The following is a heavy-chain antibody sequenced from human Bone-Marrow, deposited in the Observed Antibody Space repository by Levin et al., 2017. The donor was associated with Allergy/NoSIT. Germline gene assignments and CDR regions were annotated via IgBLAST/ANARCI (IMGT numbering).Heavy chain of an antibody. CDR1: GITFSGYG. CDR2: IDTSTGYT. CDR3: VRGSWPRI. J-gene: IGHJ3*02. V-gene: IGHV3-21*01. D-gene: IGHD2-15*01. Sequence: GGSLRLSCAAAGITFSGYGMNWVRRAPGKGLEWVASIDTSTGYTYYPDSLRGRFTISSDNPMNSLYLQMNSLRVEDTAVYYCVRGSWPRIWGQGTMVTVSS.